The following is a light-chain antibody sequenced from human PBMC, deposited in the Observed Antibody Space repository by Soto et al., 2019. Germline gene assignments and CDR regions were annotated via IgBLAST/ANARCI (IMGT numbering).Light chain of an antibody. CDR1: QSVNNY. Sequence: EIVLTQSPATLSLSPGERATLSCRASQSVNNYLAWYQQKPGQAPRLVIYDATKRATGIPARFSGSGSGTDFTITISSVEPEDFAVYHCLQRGETFGQGTKVEIK. CDR3: LQRGET. CDR2: DAT. V-gene: IGKV3-11*01. J-gene: IGKJ1*01.